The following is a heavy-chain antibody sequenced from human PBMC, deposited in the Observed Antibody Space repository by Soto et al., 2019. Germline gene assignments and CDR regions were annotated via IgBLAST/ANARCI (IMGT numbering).Heavy chain of an antibody. CDR2: ITSSSSNST. CDR1: GFAFSDYY. J-gene: IGHJ4*02. V-gene: IGHV3-11*06. D-gene: IGHD5-12*01. Sequence: PGGSLRLSCEASGFAFSDYYMSWIRQAPGKGLEWVAYITSSSSNSTNYADSVRGRFTISRDNARNSVSLQMNSLRPEDTAVYYCVRDRGYSGYTFWGQGTQVTVSS. CDR3: VRDRGYSGYTF.